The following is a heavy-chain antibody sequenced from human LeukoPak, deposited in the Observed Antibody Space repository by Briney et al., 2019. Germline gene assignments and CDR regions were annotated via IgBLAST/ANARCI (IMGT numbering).Heavy chain of an antibody. J-gene: IGHJ4*02. CDR2: INHSGST. Sequence: PSETLSLTCAVYGGSFSGYYWSWIRQPPGKGLEWIGEINHSGSTNYNPSLKSRVTTSVDTSKNQFSLKLSSVTAADTAVYYCARGSHYYGSGSFPNFDYWGQGTLVTVSS. V-gene: IGHV4-34*01. CDR3: ARGSHYYGSGSFPNFDY. D-gene: IGHD3-10*01. CDR1: GGSFSGYY.